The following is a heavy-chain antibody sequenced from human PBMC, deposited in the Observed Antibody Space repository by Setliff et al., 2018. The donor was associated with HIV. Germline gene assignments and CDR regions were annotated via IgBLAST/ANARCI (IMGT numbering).Heavy chain of an antibody. Sequence: SETLSLTCAVYGGSFSAYHWSWIRQTPGKGLEWLGEINHSGSTAYNLALESRVSMSIDTSKNQFSLKLTSVTAADTAIYYCARGRDYTGSWFRPFYLDFWGQGNLVTVSS. V-gene: IGHV4-34*01. CDR2: INHSGST. CDR1: GGSFSAYH. CDR3: ARGRDYTGSWFRPFYLDF. D-gene: IGHD3-3*01. J-gene: IGHJ4*01.